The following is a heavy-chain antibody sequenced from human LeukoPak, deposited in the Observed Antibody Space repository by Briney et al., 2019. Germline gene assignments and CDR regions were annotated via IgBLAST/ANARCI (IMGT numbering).Heavy chain of an antibody. D-gene: IGHD3-9*01. Sequence: GSSVKVSCKASAGTFSSYAIRWVRQAPGQGLEWMGRIIPILGIANYAQKFQGRVTITADKSTSTAYMELSSLRSDDTALYYCARTLTGGRGGYFDYWGQGTLVTVSS. CDR3: ARTLTGGRGGYFDY. CDR1: AGTFSSYA. V-gene: IGHV1-69*04. J-gene: IGHJ4*02. CDR2: IIPILGIA.